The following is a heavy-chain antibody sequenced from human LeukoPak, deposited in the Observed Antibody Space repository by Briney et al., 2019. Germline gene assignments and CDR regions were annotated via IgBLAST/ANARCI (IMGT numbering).Heavy chain of an antibody. Sequence: PGGSLRLSCAASGFTVSSNYMSWVRQAPGKGLEWVSVIYSGGSTYYADSVKGRFTISRDNSKNTLYLQMNSLRAEDTAVYYCARDNPNLYYYYYGMDVWGQGTTVTVSS. V-gene: IGHV3-66*01. CDR1: GFTVSSNY. CDR2: IYSGGST. J-gene: IGHJ6*02. CDR3: ARDNPNLYYYYYGMDV.